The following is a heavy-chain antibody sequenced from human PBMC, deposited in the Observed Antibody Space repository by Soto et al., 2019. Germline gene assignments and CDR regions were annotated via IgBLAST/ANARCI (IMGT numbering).Heavy chain of an antibody. V-gene: IGHV1-8*01. CDR2: MNPNSGNT. J-gene: IGHJ4*02. CDR1: GYTFTSYD. CDR3: ASSALSPYNIDY. Sequence: GASVKVSWKASGYTFTSYDINWVRQATGQGLEWMGWMNPNSGNTGYAQKFQGRVTMTRNTSISTAYMELSSLRSEDTAVYYCASSALSPYNIDYWGQGTLVTVSS. D-gene: IGHD1-1*01.